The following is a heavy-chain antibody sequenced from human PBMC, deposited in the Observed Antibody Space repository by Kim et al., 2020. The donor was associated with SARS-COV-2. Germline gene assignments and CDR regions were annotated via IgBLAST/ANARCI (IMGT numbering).Heavy chain of an antibody. Sequence: SETLSLTCAVYGGSFSGYYWSWIRQPPGKGLEWIGEINHSGSTNYNPSLKSRVTISVDTSKNQFSLKLSSVTAADTAVYYCARGRNKEGYSSGWYVGGGPYYFDYWGQGTLVTVSS. CDR1: GGSFSGYY. D-gene: IGHD6-19*01. J-gene: IGHJ4*02. CDR3: ARGRNKEGYSSGWYVGGGPYYFDY. CDR2: INHSGST. V-gene: IGHV4-34*01.